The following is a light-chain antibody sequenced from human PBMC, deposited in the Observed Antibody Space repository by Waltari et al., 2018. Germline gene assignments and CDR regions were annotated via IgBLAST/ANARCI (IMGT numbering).Light chain of an antibody. V-gene: IGKV3-20*01. Sequence: EIVLTQCPGTLSLSPGARATLSCRASQSVSSSYLAGYQQKAGQAPWLLIYGSSSRATGIPDSFSGSGSGTDFTLTISSLEPEDFAVYYCQQYGSSPLTFGGGTKVEIK. J-gene: IGKJ4*01. CDR1: QSVSSSY. CDR3: QQYGSSPLT. CDR2: GSS.